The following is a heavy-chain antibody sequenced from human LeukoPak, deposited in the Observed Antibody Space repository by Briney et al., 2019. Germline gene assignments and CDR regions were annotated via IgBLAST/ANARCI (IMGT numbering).Heavy chain of an antibody. CDR1: GFFFSIYW. CDR3: ARYDGLLLVDY. V-gene: IGHV3-7*01. Sequence: GGSLRLSCAASGFFFSIYWMTWVRQAPGKGLEWVANIKQDGSEKSYVDSVKGRFTISRDNAKNSLYLQMNSLRAEDTAVYYCARYDGLLLVDYWGQGTLVTVSS. J-gene: IGHJ4*02. D-gene: IGHD3-22*01. CDR2: IKQDGSEK.